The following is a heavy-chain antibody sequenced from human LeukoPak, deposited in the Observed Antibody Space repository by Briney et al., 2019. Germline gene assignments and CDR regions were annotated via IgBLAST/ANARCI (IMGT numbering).Heavy chain of an antibody. Sequence: ASVKVSCKASGYTFTSYDINWVRQATGQGPEWMGWMNPNSGNTGYAQKFQGRVTMTRNTSISTAYMELSSLRSEDTAVYYCARDCGGTIGGTKAYYYMDVWGKGTTVTVSS. V-gene: IGHV1-8*01. CDR2: MNPNSGNT. J-gene: IGHJ6*03. CDR1: GYTFTSYD. CDR3: ARDCGGTIGGTKAYYYMDV. D-gene: IGHD2-21*01.